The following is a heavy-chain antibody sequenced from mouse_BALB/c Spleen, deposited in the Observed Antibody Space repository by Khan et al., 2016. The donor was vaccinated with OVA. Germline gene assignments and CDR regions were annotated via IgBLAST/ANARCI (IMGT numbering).Heavy chain of an antibody. CDR2: IYPGTDNA. CDR1: GYIFTSYW. CDR3: AREEAWYYFDY. Sequence: VQLQESGAELVRPGASVKLSCKSSGYIFTSYWIHWVKQRSGQGLEWIARIYPGTDNAYYNENLKDQATLTADKSSSTAYMQLSSLKSEDSAVYFCAREEAWYYFDYWGQGTTLTVSS. J-gene: IGHJ2*01. D-gene: IGHD3-2*02. V-gene: IGHV1S132*01.